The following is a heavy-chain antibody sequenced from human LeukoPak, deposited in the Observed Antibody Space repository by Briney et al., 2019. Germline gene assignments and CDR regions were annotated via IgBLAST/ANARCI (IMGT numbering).Heavy chain of an antibody. J-gene: IGHJ4*02. CDR3: ARGSDIENYYFVD. CDR1: GFTFSRSD. Sequence: PGGSLRMSCETCGFTFSRSDKPRVRQVPGKSLNWLSTIRTAADAFFPDCVRCRFTDSRENGKNSVYLQMHSLRAGDTAVYYCARGSDIENYYFVDWGEGSLVTVSS. V-gene: IGHV3-13*01. D-gene: IGHD2-15*01. CDR2: IRTAADA.